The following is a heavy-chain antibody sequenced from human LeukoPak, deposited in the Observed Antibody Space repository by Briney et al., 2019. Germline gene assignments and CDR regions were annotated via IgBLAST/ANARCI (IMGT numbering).Heavy chain of an antibody. J-gene: IGHJ6*01. CDR3: TRVPREAMAL. V-gene: IGHV1-8*01. CDR1: GYTFITHD. CDR2: MKPKSGYT. D-gene: IGHD3-10*01. Sequence: GASVKVSCKASGYTFITHDINGVRQATGQGLEWMGYMKPKSGYTRYAQKFQGRVTMTSDTSASTAYMELSGLGSEDSAVYYCTRVPREAMALWGQGTTVTVSS.